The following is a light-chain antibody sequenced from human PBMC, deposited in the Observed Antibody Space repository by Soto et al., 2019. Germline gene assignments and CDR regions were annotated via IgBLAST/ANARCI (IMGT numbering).Light chain of an antibody. CDR3: QHLNSFPIA. CDR2: AAS. Sequence: DIQLTQAPSFLSASAGDRVSITCLASQAISSYLAGYQQKPGRAPNLLIYAASTLQSGVPSRCSGSGSGTEFTLTITSLLPEDFATYYCQHLNSFPIAFGPGRRLEN. J-gene: IGKJ5*01. V-gene: IGKV1-9*01. CDR1: QAISSY.